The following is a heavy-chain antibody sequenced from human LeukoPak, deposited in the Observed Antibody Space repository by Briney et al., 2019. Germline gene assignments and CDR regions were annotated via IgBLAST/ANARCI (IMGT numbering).Heavy chain of an antibody. V-gene: IGHV3-23*01. CDR3: AKDHRAYSGYDY. Sequence: PGGSLRLPCAASGFTFSSYAMSWVRQAPGKGLEWVSAISGSGGSTYYADSVKGRFTISRDNSKNTLYLQMNSLRAEDTAVYYCAKDHRAYSGYDYWGQGTLVTVSS. CDR1: GFTFSSYA. CDR2: ISGSGGST. D-gene: IGHD5-12*01. J-gene: IGHJ4*02.